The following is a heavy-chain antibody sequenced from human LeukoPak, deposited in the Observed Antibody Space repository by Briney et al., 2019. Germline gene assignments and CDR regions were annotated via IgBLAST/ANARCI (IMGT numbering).Heavy chain of an antibody. Sequence: ASVKVSCKASGYTFTGYYMNWVRQAPGQGLEWMGWISPDSGGTNYAQKFQGRVTMTRDTSIGTAYMELSRLTSDDKDVYYCARDSSSWGDYYYGMDVWGQGTTVTVSS. CDR3: ARDSSSWGDYYYGMDV. CDR2: ISPDSGGT. J-gene: IGHJ6*02. CDR1: GYTFTGYY. D-gene: IGHD6-13*01. V-gene: IGHV1-2*02.